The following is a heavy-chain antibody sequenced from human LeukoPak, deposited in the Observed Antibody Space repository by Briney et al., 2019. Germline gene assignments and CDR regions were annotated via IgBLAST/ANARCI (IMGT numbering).Heavy chain of an antibody. J-gene: IGHJ1*01. CDR1: GYSISSGYY. Sequence: PSETLSLTCAVSGYSISSGYYWGWIRQPPGKGLEWIGSIYHSGSTYYNPSLKSRVTISVDTSKSQFSLKLSSVTAADTAVYYCARRARYYDSSGYYEYFQHWGQGTLVTVSS. D-gene: IGHD3-22*01. V-gene: IGHV4-38-2*01. CDR3: ARRARYYDSSGYYEYFQH. CDR2: IYHSGST.